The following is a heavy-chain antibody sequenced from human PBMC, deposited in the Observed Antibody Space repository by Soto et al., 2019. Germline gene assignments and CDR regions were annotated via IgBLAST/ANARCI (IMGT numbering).Heavy chain of an antibody. CDR3: AKVGVRKPYGDYGFFDY. CDR2: IWDDGGNK. D-gene: IGHD4-17*01. J-gene: IGHJ4*02. Sequence: GGSLRLSCAASGFTFSIYGMHWVRQAPGKGLEWVAVIWDDGGNKYYADSVNGRFTISRDNSKNTLYLQMNSLRAEDTAVYYCAKVGVRKPYGDYGFFDYWGQGTLVTVSS. CDR1: GFTFSIYG. V-gene: IGHV3-33*06.